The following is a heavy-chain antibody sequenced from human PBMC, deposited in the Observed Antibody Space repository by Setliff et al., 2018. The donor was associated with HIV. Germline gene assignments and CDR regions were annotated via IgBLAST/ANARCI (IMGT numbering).Heavy chain of an antibody. Sequence: GGSLILSCVASGFIFSDHHMDWVRQAPGKGLEWVGRVRNKVRGSTPEYAASVKGRFTVSRDDSTNSLYLQMNSLKSEDTAVYYCARDTSRSDESAFDIWGQGTMVTVSS. CDR1: GFIFSDHH. J-gene: IGHJ3*02. CDR3: ARDTSRSDESAFDI. V-gene: IGHV3-72*01. D-gene: IGHD6-19*01. CDR2: VRNKVRGSTP.